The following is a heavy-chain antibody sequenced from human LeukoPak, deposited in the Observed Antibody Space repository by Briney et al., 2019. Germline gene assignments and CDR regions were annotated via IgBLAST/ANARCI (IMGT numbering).Heavy chain of an antibody. Sequence: PGGSLRLSCAASGFTFSSYWMSWVRQAPGKGLEWVANIKQDGSVKYYVDSVKGRFTISRDNAKNSLYLQMNSLRAEDTAVYYCASLRLDLRGGNFDWLWETLWYGMDVWGQGTTVTVSS. V-gene: IGHV3-7*01. D-gene: IGHD3-9*01. CDR2: IKQDGSVK. CDR3: ASLRLDLRGGNFDWLWETLWYGMDV. CDR1: GFTFSSYW. J-gene: IGHJ6*02.